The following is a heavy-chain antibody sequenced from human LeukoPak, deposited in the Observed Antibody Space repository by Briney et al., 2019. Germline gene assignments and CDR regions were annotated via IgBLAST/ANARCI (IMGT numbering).Heavy chain of an antibody. CDR2: IYYSGRT. CDR3: ARAGRGYNYGFVPSEIDYYYYFLDV. J-gene: IGHJ6*03. Sequence: SETLSLTCAVYGGSFSGYYWSWIRQPPGKGLEWIGYIYYSGRTNHNPSLKSRVTISLDTSKNQFSLKLSSVTAADTAVYYCARAGRGYNYGFVPSEIDYYYYFLDVWGKGTTVTVSS. D-gene: IGHD5-18*01. CDR1: GGSFSGYY. V-gene: IGHV4-59*01.